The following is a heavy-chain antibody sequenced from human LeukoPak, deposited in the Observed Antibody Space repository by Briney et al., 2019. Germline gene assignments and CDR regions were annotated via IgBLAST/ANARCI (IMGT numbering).Heavy chain of an antibody. D-gene: IGHD2-8*01. V-gene: IGHV4-30-4*01. CDR2: IYYSGST. CDR1: GGSISSYY. Sequence: KSSETLSLTCTVSGGSISSYYWSWIRQPPGKGLEWIGYIYYSGSTYYNPSLKSRVTISVDTSKNQFSLKLSSVTAADTAVYYCARVNRNIVLMVYGVVDYWGQGTLVTVSS. J-gene: IGHJ4*02. CDR3: ARVNRNIVLMVYGVVDY.